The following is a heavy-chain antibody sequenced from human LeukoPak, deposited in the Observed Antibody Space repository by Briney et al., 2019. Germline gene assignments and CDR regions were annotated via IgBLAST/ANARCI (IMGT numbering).Heavy chain of an antibody. CDR1: GGSISSYY. CDR2: IYYSGST. D-gene: IGHD2-15*01. Sequence: SETLSLTCTASGGSISSYYWSWIRQPPGKGLEWIGYIYYSGSTNYNPSLKSRVTISVDTSKNQFSLKLSSVTAADTAVYYCARDLAVGAAYHYFDYWGQGTLVTVSS. CDR3: ARDLAVGAAYHYFDY. J-gene: IGHJ4*02. V-gene: IGHV4-59*01.